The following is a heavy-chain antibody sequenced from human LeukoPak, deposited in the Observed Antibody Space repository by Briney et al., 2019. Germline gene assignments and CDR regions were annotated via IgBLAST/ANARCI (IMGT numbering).Heavy chain of an antibody. CDR3: ARTYSGSYYFDY. J-gene: IGHJ4*02. CDR1: GGSISSSSYY. V-gene: IGHV4-39*01. CDR2: IYYSGST. D-gene: IGHD1-26*01. Sequence: SETLSLTCTVSGGSISSSSYYWGWIRHPPGKGLEWIGSIYYSGSTYYNPSLKSRVTISVDTSKNQFSLKLSSVTAADTAVYYCARTYSGSYYFDYWGQGTLVTVSS.